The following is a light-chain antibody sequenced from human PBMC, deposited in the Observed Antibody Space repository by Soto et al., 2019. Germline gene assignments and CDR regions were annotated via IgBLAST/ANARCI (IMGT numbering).Light chain of an antibody. CDR3: QQYNNWPIT. J-gene: IGKJ5*01. Sequence: DIQMTQSPSSVSASIGDRVSITCRASQGISTYLGWYQQKPGKAPKLRIYAASSLQTGVPSRFSGSGSGTDFTLTISSLQPEDFAVYYCQQYNNWPITFGQGTRLEIK. CDR2: AAS. CDR1: QGISTY. V-gene: IGKV1-12*01.